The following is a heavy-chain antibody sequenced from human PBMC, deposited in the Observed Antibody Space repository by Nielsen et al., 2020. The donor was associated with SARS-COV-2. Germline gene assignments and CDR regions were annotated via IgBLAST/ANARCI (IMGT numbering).Heavy chain of an antibody. CDR3: ARRNGSGYYRQFDY. D-gene: IGHD3-22*01. CDR2: INHSGST. CDR1: GGSFSGYY. J-gene: IGHJ4*02. Sequence: ESLKISCAVYGGSFSGYYWSWIRQPPGKGLEWIGEINHSGSTNYNPSLKSRVTISVDTSKNQFSLKLSSVTAADTAVYYCARRNGSGYYRQFDYWGQGTLVTVSS. V-gene: IGHV4-34*01.